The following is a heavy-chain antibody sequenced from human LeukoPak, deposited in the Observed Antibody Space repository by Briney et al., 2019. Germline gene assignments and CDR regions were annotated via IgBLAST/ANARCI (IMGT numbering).Heavy chain of an antibody. V-gene: IGHV3-21*01. CDR1: GFTFSSYS. Sequence: GGSLRLSCAASGFTFSSYSMNWVRQAPGKGLEWVSSISSSSSYIYYADSVKGRFTISRDNAKNSLYLQMNSLRAEDTAIYYCTKVGYIDEGIDYWGQGTLVTVSS. CDR3: TKVGYIDEGIDY. CDR2: ISSSSSYI. J-gene: IGHJ4*02. D-gene: IGHD5-24*01.